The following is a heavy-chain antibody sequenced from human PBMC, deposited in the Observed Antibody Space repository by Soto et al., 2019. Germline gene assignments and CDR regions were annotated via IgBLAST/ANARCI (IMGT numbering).Heavy chain of an antibody. Sequence: QVQLEESWGGVVQPGTALRLSCVASGFTFSSYGMHWVRQAPGKGLEWVAVIPNTENKKYYADSVKGRFTISRDNSQNTLFLQMDSLMSEDTAVYYCARTAGGRVRGALDIWGQGKMVTV. CDR1: GFTFSSYG. J-gene: IGHJ3*02. CDR2: IPNTENKK. CDR3: ARTAGGRVRGALDI. D-gene: IGHD6-13*01. V-gene: IGHV3-30-3*01.